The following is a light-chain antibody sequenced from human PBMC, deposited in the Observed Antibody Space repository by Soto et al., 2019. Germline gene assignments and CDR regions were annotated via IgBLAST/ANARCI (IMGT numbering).Light chain of an antibody. V-gene: IGLV2-23*02. CDR3: CSYATTTL. J-gene: IGLJ2*01. Sequence: QSALTQPASVSGSPGQSITISWTGTSSDIGRYDLVSWYQQHPGNAPRLIIYEVNKRPSGVSNRFSGSKSGNTASLTVSGLQAEDGAEYYCCSYATTTLFGGGTKLTGL. CDR1: SSDIGRYDL. CDR2: EVN.